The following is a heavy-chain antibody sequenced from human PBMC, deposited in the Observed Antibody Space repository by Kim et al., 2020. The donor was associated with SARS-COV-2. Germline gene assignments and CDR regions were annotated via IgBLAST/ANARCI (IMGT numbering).Heavy chain of an antibody. CDR2: IYYSGST. J-gene: IGHJ4*02. CDR1: GGSISSYY. D-gene: IGHD3-3*01. V-gene: IGHV4-59*01. Sequence: SETLSLTCTVSGGSISSYYWSWIRQPPGKGLEWIGYIYYSGSTNYNPSLKSRVTISVDTSKNQFSLKLSSVTAADTAVYYCARTGNIRFLEWPLFDYWGQGTLVTVSS. CDR3: ARTGNIRFLEWPLFDY.